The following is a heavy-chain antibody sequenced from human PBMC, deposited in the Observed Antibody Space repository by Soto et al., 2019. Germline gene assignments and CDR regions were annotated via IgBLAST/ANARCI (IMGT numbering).Heavy chain of an antibody. Sequence: PSETLSLTCAVSGGSISSGGYSWSWIRQPPGKGLEWIGYIYHSGSTYYNPSLKSRVTISVDRSKNQFSLKLNSVTAADTAVYYCARRWGGALDYWGQGTLVTVSS. J-gene: IGHJ4*02. CDR2: IYHSGST. CDR1: GGSISSGGYS. CDR3: ARRWGGALDY. D-gene: IGHD3-16*01. V-gene: IGHV4-30-2*01.